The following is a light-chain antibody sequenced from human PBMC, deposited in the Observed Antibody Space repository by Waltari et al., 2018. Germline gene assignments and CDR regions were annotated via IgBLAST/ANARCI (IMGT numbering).Light chain of an antibody. CDR3: AAWDDNLSGGV. V-gene: IGLV1-47*01. J-gene: IGLJ3*02. Sequence: QSVLTQPPSASGTPGQRVTISCSGSSSNTGRTSVYWYQQRPGTAPTLPIYRRNQRPSGVPDRFSGSKSGTSASLAISGLRSEDEADYYCAAWDDNLSGGVFGGGTKLTVL. CDR1: SSNTGRTS. CDR2: RRN.